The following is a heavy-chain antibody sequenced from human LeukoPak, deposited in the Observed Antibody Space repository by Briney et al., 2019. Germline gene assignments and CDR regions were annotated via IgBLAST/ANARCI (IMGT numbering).Heavy chain of an antibody. J-gene: IGHJ4*02. CDR2: ISSNGGST. CDR1: RFSFSSYG. CDR3: AKGDRYFDWLLNY. V-gene: IGHV3-64*01. D-gene: IGHD3-9*01. Sequence: GGSLRLSCAASRFSFSSYGMHWVRQAPGKGLEYVSAISSNGGSTYYANSVKGRFTISRDNSKNTLYLQMGSLRAEDMALYYCAKGDRYFDWLLNYWGQGTLVTVSS.